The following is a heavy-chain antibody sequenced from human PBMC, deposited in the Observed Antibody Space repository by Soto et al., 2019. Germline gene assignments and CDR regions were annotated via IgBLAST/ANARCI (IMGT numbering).Heavy chain of an antibody. Sequence: PGGSLRLSGAASEFIFKNYVMYWVRQAPGKGLEWVAVISFDGRKTYYADSVMGRFTISRDNSKNTLYLQMDSPRAEDTAVYYCAGGPERSDLWGQGTLVTVSS. V-gene: IGHV3-30*04. CDR1: EFIFKNYV. CDR2: ISFDGRKT. J-gene: IGHJ5*02. CDR3: AGGPERSDL.